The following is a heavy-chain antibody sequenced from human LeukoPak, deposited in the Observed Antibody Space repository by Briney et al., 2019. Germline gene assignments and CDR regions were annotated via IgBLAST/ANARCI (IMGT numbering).Heavy chain of an antibody. Sequence: GGSLRLSCVASGFPFSSYWMTWVRQAPGKGLEWVANIKQDGSKKSYADSVKGRFTISRDIAKNSLYLQMNSLRAEDTAIYYCTRVGYIDEGIDYWGQGTLVTVSS. CDR3: TRVGYIDEGIDY. CDR1: GFPFSSYW. D-gene: IGHD5-24*01. J-gene: IGHJ4*02. CDR2: IKQDGSKK. V-gene: IGHV3-7*04.